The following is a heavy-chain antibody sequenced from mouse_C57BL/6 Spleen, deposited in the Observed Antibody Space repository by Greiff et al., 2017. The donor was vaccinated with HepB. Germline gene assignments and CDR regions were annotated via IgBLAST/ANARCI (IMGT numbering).Heavy chain of an antibody. J-gene: IGHJ1*03. CDR2: ISSGVDYI. CDR3: TRALRYFDV. D-gene: IGHD1-1*01. Sequence: EVMLVESGEGLVKPGGSLKLSCAASGFTFSSYAMSWVRQTPEKRLEWVAYISSGVDYIYYADTVKGRFTISRDNARNTLYLQMSSLKSEDTAMYYCTRALRYFDVWGTGTTVTVSS. V-gene: IGHV5-9-1*02. CDR1: GFTFSSYA.